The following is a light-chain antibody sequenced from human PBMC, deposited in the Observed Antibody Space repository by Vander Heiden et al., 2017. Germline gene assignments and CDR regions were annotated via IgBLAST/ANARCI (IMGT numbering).Light chain of an antibody. CDR1: AGSVSTSYY. CDR3: VLYMGSGSWV. CDR2: STN. V-gene: IGLV8-61*01. Sequence: QTVVTQEPSFSVSPGGTVTLTCGLSAGSVSTSYYPSWYQQTPGQAPRMLIYSTNTRSAGVPDRFSGSIRGNKAALTITGAQADDESDYYCVLYMGSGSWVFGGGTKLTVL. J-gene: IGLJ3*02.